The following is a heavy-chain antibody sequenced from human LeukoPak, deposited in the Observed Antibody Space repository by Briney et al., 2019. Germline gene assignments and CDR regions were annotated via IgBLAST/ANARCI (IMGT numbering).Heavy chain of an antibody. V-gene: IGHV3-21*01. D-gene: IGHD1-14*01. Sequence: GGSLRLSCAASGFTFSSYSMNWVRQAPGKGLDWVSSISSSNSDIYYADSVKGRFTISRDNAKNSLYLQMNSLRAEDTALYYCARLTRQDWFDPWGQGTLVTVSS. CDR3: ARLTRQDWFDP. J-gene: IGHJ5*02. CDR2: ISSSNSDI. CDR1: GFTFSSYS.